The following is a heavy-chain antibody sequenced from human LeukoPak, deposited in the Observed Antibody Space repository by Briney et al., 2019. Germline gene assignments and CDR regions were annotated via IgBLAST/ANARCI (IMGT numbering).Heavy chain of an antibody. D-gene: IGHD3-16*02. CDR1: GYTFTGNY. CDR2: INPKNGGT. V-gene: IGHV1-2*06. CDR3: ARGGVVYGGAIVGTPPDAFDV. J-gene: IGHJ3*01. Sequence: GASVKVSCKASGYTFTGNYMHWVRQIPGQGLEWMGRINPKNGGTNHAQKFQGRVTMTRDTSISTAYMELSGLRSDDTAVYYCARGGVVYGGAIVGTPPDAFDVWGQGTMVTVSS.